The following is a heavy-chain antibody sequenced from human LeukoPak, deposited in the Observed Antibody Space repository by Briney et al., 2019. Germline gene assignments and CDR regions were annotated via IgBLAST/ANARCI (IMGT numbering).Heavy chain of an antibody. CDR2: IYYSGST. D-gene: IGHD3-9*01. V-gene: IGHV4-39*07. J-gene: IGHJ4*02. CDR3: ARATKLRYFDWLLRKQHYYFDY. Sequence: WVRQPPGKGVEWIGSIYYSGSTYYNPSLKSRVTISVDTSKNQFSLKLSSVTAADTAVYYCARATKLRYFDWLLRKQHYYFDYWGQGTLVTVSS.